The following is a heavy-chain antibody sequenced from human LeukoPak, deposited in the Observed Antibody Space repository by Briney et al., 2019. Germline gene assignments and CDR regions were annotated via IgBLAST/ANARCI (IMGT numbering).Heavy chain of an antibody. CDR2: ISSSSSYI. CDR1: GFTFSSYS. Sequence: GGSLRLSCAASGFTFSSYSMNWVRQAPGKGLGWVSSISSSSSYIYYADSVKGRFTISRDNAKNSLYLQMNSLRAEDTAVYYCARHGLGATKSGAFDIWGQGTMVTVSS. J-gene: IGHJ3*02. D-gene: IGHD1-26*01. CDR3: ARHGLGATKSGAFDI. V-gene: IGHV3-21*01.